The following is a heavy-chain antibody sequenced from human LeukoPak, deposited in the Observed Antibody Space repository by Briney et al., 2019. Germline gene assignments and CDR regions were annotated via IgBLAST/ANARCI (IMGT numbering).Heavy chain of an antibody. Sequence: GASVKVSCKASGYTFTSYGISWVRQAPGQGLEWMGRIIPIFGTANYAQKFQGRVTITTDESTSTAYMELSSLRSEDTAVYYCARGNWEYYYYYYMDVWGKGTTVTVSS. CDR1: GYTFTSYG. CDR2: IIPIFGTA. CDR3: ARGNWEYYYYYYMDV. D-gene: IGHD7-27*01. V-gene: IGHV1-69*05. J-gene: IGHJ6*03.